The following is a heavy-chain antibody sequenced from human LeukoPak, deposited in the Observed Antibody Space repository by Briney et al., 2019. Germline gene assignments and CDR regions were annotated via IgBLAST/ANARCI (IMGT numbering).Heavy chain of an antibody. CDR3: ARGSNWDLLDY. CDR2: IYSGGST. Sequence: GGSLRLSCAASGFTFDDYGMRWIRQAPGKGLEWVSTIYSGGSTYYAHSVKGRFTISRDNSKNTLYLQMSSLRADDTAVYYCARGSNWDLLDYWGQGTLVTVSS. J-gene: IGHJ4*02. V-gene: IGHV3-66*01. CDR1: GFTFDDYG. D-gene: IGHD1-26*01.